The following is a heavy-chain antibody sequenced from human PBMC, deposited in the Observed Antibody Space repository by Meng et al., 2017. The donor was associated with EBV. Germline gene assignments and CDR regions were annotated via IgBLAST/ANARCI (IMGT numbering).Heavy chain of an antibody. CDR2: INPNSGGT. V-gene: IGHV1-2*06. CDR3: AKGADLAAAGTFWFDP. J-gene: IGHJ5*02. CDR1: GYTFTGYN. D-gene: IGHD6-13*01. Sequence: VQRVQSGAEVKKPGASVKVSCKASGYTFTGYNMHWVRQAPGQGLEWMGRINPNSGGTNYAQKFQGRVTMTRDTSISTAYMELSRLRSDDTAVYYCAKGADLAAAGTFWFDPWGQGTLVTVSS.